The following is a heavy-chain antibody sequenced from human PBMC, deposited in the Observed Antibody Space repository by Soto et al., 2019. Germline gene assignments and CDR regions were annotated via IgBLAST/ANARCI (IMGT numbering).Heavy chain of an antibody. V-gene: IGHV1-46*01. CDR3: ARAPYYYDSSGFVSEGSVAIDY. Sequence: ASVKVSCKASGYTFTSYYMHWVRQAPGQGLEWMGIINPSGGSTSYAQKFQGRVTMTRDTSTSTVYMELSSPRSEDTAVYYCARAPYYYDSSGFVSEGSVAIDYWGQGTLVTVS. CDR2: INPSGGST. D-gene: IGHD3-22*01. J-gene: IGHJ4*02. CDR1: GYTFTSYY.